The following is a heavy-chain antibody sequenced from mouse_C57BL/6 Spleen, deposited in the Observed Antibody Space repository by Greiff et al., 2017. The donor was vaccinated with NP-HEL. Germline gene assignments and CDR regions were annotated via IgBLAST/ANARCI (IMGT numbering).Heavy chain of an antibody. V-gene: IGHV1-54*01. CDR3: ARYGGDYGSSYEGY. J-gene: IGHJ2*01. D-gene: IGHD1-1*01. CDR2: INPGSGGT. CDR1: GYAFTNYL. Sequence: QVQLQQSGAELVRPGTSVKVSCKASGYAFTNYLIEWVKQRPGQGLEWIGVINPGSGGTNYNEKFKGKATLTADKSSSTAYMQLSSLTSEASAVYCCARYGGDYGSSYEGYWGQGTTLTVSS.